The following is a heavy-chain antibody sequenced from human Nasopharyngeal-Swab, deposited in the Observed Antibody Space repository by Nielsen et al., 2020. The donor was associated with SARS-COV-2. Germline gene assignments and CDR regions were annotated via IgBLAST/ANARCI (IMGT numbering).Heavy chain of an antibody. CDR2: IRSKVYGGTT. Sequence: GESLKISCTASGFTFGDYAMSWVRPAPGKGLEWVGFIRSKVYGGTTEYAASVKGRFTISRDDSKSIAYLQMNSLKTEDTAVYYCIRDRDGQQETFDYWGQGTLVTVTS. J-gene: IGHJ4*02. D-gene: IGHD5-24*01. V-gene: IGHV3-49*04. CDR3: IRDRDGQQETFDY. CDR1: GFTFGDYA.